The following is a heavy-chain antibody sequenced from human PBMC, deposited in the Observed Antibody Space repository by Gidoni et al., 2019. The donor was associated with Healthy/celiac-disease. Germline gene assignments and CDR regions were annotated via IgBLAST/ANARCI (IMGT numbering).Heavy chain of an antibody. CDR1: GFTFSSYW. J-gene: IGHJ6*02. V-gene: IGHV3-74*01. CDR3: ASDSSSWYGYYYGMDV. Sequence: EVQLVESGGGLVQPGGSLRLSCAAPGFTFSSYWMHWVRQAPGKGLVWVSRINSDGSSTSYADSVKGRFTISRDNAKNTLYLQMNSLRAEDTAVYYCASDSSSWYGYYYGMDVWGQGTTVTVSS. CDR2: INSDGSST. D-gene: IGHD6-13*01.